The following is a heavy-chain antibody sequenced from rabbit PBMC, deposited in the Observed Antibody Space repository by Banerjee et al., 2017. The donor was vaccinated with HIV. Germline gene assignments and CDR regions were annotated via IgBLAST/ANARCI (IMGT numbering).Heavy chain of an antibody. Sequence: QEQLVESGGGLVQPGGSLKLSCVASGFDFSSYGVGWVRQAPGKGLEWIGYIDPVFSSTDSARWVKGRFPISSHNAQNTLYLQLTSRTAADTATYFCARRVGAVGYAYVTEYAFDAWGPGTLVTVS. CDR1: GFDFSSYG. V-gene: IGHV1S47*01. CDR3: ARRVGAVGYAYVTEYAFDA. D-gene: IGHD6-1*01. J-gene: IGHJ2*01. CDR2: IDPVFSST.